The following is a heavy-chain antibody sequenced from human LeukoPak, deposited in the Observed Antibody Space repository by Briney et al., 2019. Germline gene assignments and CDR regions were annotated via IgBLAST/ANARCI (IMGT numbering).Heavy chain of an antibody. J-gene: IGHJ4*02. D-gene: IGHD3-16*02. Sequence: TGGSLRLSCAASGFTFSSYGMSWVRQAPGKGLEWVSAISGSGGSTYYADSVKGRFTISRDNSKNTLYLQMNSLKTEDTAVYYCTTAIMITFGGVIVIPDHWGQGTLVTVSS. V-gene: IGHV3-23*01. CDR1: GFTFSSYG. CDR3: TTAIMITFGGVIVIPDH. CDR2: ISGSGGST.